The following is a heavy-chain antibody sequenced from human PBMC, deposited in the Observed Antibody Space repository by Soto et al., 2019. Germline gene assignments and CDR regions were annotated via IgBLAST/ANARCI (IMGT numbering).Heavy chain of an antibody. Sequence: ASETLSLTCAVYGGSFSGYYWSWIRQPPGKGLEWIGEINHSGSTNYNPSLKSRVTISVDTSKNQFSLKLSSVTAADTAVYYCASGYGGIYYYYGMDVWGQGTTVTVSS. CDR2: INHSGST. CDR1: GGSFSGYY. V-gene: IGHV4-34*01. D-gene: IGHD3-16*01. CDR3: ASGYGGIYYYYGMDV. J-gene: IGHJ6*02.